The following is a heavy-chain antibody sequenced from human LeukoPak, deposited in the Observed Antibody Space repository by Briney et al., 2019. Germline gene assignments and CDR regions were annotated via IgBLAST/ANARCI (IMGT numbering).Heavy chain of an antibody. CDR3: ARTAAKGSSGWYHTWFDP. V-gene: IGHV4-34*01. D-gene: IGHD6-19*01. CDR1: GGSFSGYY. J-gene: IGHJ5*02. Sequence: SETLSLTCAVYGGSFSGYYWSWIRQPPGKGLEWIGEINHSGSTNYNPSLKSRVTISVDTSKNQFSPKLSSVTAADTAVYYCARTAAKGSSGWYHTWFDPWGQGTLVTVSS. CDR2: INHSGST.